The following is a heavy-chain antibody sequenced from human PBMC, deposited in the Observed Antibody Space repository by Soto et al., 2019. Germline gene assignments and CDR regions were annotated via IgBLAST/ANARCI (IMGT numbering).Heavy chain of an antibody. CDR2: IYWDDDK. D-gene: IGHD4-17*01. V-gene: IGHV2-5*02. J-gene: IGHJ4*02. CDR1: GFSLSTSGVG. CDR3: AHRRRHDYCDWFTFDY. Sequence: QITLKESGPTLVKPTQTLTLTCTFSGFSLSTSGVGVGWIRQPPGKALEWLALIYWDDDKRYSPSLKSRLTITKDTSKNQVVPTMTNMYPVDTATYYCAHRRRHDYCDWFTFDYWGQGTLVTVSS.